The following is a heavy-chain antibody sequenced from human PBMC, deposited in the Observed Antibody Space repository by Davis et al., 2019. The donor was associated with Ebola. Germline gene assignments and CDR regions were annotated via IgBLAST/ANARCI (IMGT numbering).Heavy chain of an antibody. CDR2: ISPDGTTT. CDR3: AGMGDFGSGFYYYYGLDV. D-gene: IGHD3-3*01. V-gene: IGHV3-48*03. Sequence: GESLKISCAASGFTFNSFEMTWVRQAPGKGLEWVSYISPDGTTTYYGDSVKGRFTISRDNAKNSVYLQMNSLRAEDSAVYYCAGMGDFGSGFYYYYGLDVWGQGTTVTVSS. J-gene: IGHJ6*02. CDR1: GFTFNSFE.